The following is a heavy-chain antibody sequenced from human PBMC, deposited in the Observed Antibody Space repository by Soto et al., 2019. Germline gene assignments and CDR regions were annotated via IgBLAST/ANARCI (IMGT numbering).Heavy chain of an antibody. Sequence: GGSLRLSCAASGFTFSSYAMSWVRQAPGKGLEWVSAISGSGGSTYYADSVKGRFTISRDNSKNTLYLQMNSLRAEDTAVYYCANGVVLDFWSGETFDYWGQGTLVTVSS. CDR2: ISGSGGST. V-gene: IGHV3-23*01. CDR3: ANGVVLDFWSGETFDY. CDR1: GFTFSSYA. J-gene: IGHJ4*02. D-gene: IGHD3-3*01.